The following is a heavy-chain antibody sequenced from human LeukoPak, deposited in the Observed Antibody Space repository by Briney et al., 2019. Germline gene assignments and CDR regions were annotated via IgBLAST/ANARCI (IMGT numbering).Heavy chain of an antibody. CDR3: AAWLRFLEWPRIDY. CDR2: IVVGSGNT. V-gene: IGHV1-58*01. CDR1: GYTFKRYA. Sequence: SVKVSCKASGYTFKRYAVQWVRQARGQRLEWIGWIVVGSGNTNYAQKFQERVTITRDMSTNTAYMELSNLRSEDTAVYYCAAWLRFLEWPRIDYWGQGILVTVSS. D-gene: IGHD3-3*01. J-gene: IGHJ4*02.